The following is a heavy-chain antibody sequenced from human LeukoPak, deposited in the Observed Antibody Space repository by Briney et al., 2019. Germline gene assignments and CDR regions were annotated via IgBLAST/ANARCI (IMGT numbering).Heavy chain of an antibody. Sequence: GRSLRLSCAASGFPFSTYAMHWVRQAPGKGLEWVAVIRCDGSKKYYGDSVKGRFTTSRDNSKNTLYLQVNSLRDEDTAVYYCARIYCGGDCLDAAPLSDAFDIWGQGTMVTVSS. CDR3: ARIYCGGDCLDAAPLSDAFDI. V-gene: IGHV3-33*01. CDR1: GFPFSTYA. CDR2: IRCDGSKK. J-gene: IGHJ3*02. D-gene: IGHD2-21*02.